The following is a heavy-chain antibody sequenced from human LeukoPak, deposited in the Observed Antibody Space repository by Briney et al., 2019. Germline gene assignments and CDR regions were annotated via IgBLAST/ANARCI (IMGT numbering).Heavy chain of an antibody. Sequence: GGSLRLSCAASGFTFSSYSMNWVRQAPGKGLEWVSSISSGSTYMYYADSVKGRFTISRDNAQNSVFLQMNSLRAEDTAVYYCGRVGGRSKAAKGDAFDIWGQGTMVVVSS. V-gene: IGHV3-21*06. J-gene: IGHJ3*02. CDR3: GRVGGRSKAAKGDAFDI. CDR2: ISSGSTYM. CDR1: GFTFSSYS. D-gene: IGHD6-6*01.